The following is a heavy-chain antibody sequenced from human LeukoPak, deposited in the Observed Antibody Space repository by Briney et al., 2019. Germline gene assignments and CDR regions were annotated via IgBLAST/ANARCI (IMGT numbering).Heavy chain of an antibody. J-gene: IGHJ4*02. V-gene: IGHV4-30-4*01. D-gene: IGHD6-13*01. CDR1: SGSISSGDYY. Sequence: SETLSLTCTVSSGSISSGDYYWSWIRQPPGKGLEWIGYISSSGTTYYNPSLKSRVTISVDTSKNQFSLKLSSVTAADTAVYYCAREAAGTGVDYWGQGTLVTVSS. CDR3: AREAAGTGVDY. CDR2: ISSSGTT.